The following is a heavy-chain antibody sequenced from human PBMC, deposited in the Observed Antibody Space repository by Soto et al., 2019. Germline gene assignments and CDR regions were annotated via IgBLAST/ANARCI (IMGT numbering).Heavy chain of an antibody. V-gene: IGHV3-64*01. Sequence: EVQLVESGGGLVQPGGALRLSCAASGFTFSSHAMHWVRKAPGKGLEYVSVISSNVGSTYYANSVKGRFTISRDNSKNTLYLQMGSLSAEDMALYYCAIGSNGYNFDYLVQGTLVTLSS. J-gene: IGHJ4*02. CDR1: GFTFSSHA. D-gene: IGHD5-12*01. CDR3: AIGSNGYNFDY. CDR2: ISSNVGST.